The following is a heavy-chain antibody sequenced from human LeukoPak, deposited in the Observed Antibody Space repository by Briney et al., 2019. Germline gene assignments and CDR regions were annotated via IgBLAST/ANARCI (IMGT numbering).Heavy chain of an antibody. Sequence: ASVKVSCKASGYTFTSYDTNWVRQTTGQRLEWMGWMNPNSGKTGYAQKFQGRVTMTWDTSISTVYMDLSSLRSEDTAVYYCGRALPSSGWVDYWGQGSLVTVSS. CDR3: GRALPSSGWVDY. CDR2: MNPNSGKT. D-gene: IGHD6-19*01. V-gene: IGHV1-8*01. CDR1: GYTFTSYD. J-gene: IGHJ4*02.